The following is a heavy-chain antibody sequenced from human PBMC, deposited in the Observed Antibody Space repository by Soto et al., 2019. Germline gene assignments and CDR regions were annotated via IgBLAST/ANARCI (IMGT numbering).Heavy chain of an antibody. V-gene: IGHV1-2*02. Sequence: ASVKVSCKASGYTFTGYYMHWVRQAPGQGLEWMGWINPNSGGTNYAQKFQGRVTMTRDTSISTAYMELSRLRSDDTAVYYCARDNGFGGNSDAFDIWGQGTMVTVSS. CDR3: ARDNGFGGNSDAFDI. CDR1: GYTFTGYY. D-gene: IGHD2-21*02. J-gene: IGHJ3*02. CDR2: INPNSGGT.